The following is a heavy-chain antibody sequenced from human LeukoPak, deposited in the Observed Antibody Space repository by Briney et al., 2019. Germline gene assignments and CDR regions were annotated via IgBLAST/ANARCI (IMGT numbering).Heavy chain of an antibody. CDR1: GYTFTNYD. V-gene: IGHV1-8*01. CDR2: VNPNSGKI. D-gene: IGHD3-22*01. J-gene: IGHJ5*02. Sequence: ASVKVSCKASGYTFTNYDLHWVRQASGQGLEWMAWVNPNSGKIAYGEKFQGRVTVTWDTSISAACLDLDRLSSEDTAVYYCARGFYESSGRFDPWGQGTLVTVSS. CDR3: ARGFYESSGRFDP.